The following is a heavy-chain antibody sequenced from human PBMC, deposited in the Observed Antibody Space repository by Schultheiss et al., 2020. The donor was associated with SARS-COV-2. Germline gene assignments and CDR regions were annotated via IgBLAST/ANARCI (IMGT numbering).Heavy chain of an antibody. D-gene: IGHD3-16*02. CDR1: GFTFSSYA. Sequence: GESLKISCAASGFTFSSYAMSWVRQAPGKGLEWVSAISGSGGSTYYADSVKGRFTISRDNSKNTLYLQMNSLRAEDTAVYYCARDSHYDYVWGSYRSYYFDYWGQGTLVTVSS. CDR3: ARDSHYDYVWGSYRSYYFDY. V-gene: IGHV3-23*01. CDR2: ISGSGGST. J-gene: IGHJ4*02.